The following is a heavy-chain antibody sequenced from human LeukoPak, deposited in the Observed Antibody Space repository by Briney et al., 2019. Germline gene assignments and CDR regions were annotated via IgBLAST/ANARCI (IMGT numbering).Heavy chain of an antibody. CDR3: ARGGIAAAPGRAFDI. V-gene: IGHV3-53*01. D-gene: IGHD6-13*01. J-gene: IGHJ3*02. CDR2: IYSGGST. Sequence: GGSLRLSCAASGFTVSSNYMSWVRQAPGKGLEWVSVIYSGGSTYYADSVKGRFTISRDNSKNTLYLQMNSLRAEDTAVYYCARGGIAAAPGRAFDIWGQGTMVTVSS. CDR1: GFTVSSNY.